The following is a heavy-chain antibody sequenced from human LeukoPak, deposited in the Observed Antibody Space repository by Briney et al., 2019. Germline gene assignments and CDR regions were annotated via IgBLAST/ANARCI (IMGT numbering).Heavy chain of an antibody. D-gene: IGHD3-16*02. CDR3: TTLGDYVWGTYRFVH. J-gene: IGHJ4*02. Sequence: KPAGSLRLSCAASGFTFSNAWMSWVRQAPGKGLEWVGRIKSKTDGATTDYAAPVKGRFTISRDDSKNTLYLQMNSLKTEDTAVYYCTTLGDYVWGTYRFVHWGQGTLVTVSS. CDR1: GFTFSNAW. V-gene: IGHV3-15*01. CDR2: IKSKTDGATT.